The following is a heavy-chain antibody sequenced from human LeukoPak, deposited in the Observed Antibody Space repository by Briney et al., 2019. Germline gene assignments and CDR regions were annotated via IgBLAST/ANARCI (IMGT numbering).Heavy chain of an antibody. CDR1: GDSISYYY. J-gene: IGHJ4*02. V-gene: IGHV4-59*01. D-gene: IGHD3-16*01. CDR2: IYYSGST. CDR3: ARTPRGEFSDY. Sequence: SETLSLTCSVSGDSISYYYWNWIRQPPGKGLEWIGYIYYSGSTNYNPSLKSRLTISLDTSKNQFSLKLSSVTAADTAVYYCARTPRGEFSDYWGQGTLVTVSS.